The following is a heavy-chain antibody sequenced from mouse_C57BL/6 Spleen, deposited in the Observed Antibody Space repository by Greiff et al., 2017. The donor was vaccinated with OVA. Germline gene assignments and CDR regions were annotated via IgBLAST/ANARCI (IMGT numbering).Heavy chain of an antibody. J-gene: IGHJ2*01. D-gene: IGHD2-3*01. CDR1: GYSFTGYY. Sequence: EVQLQQSGPELVKPGASVKISCKASGYSFTGYYMNWVKQSPEKSLEWIGEINPSTGGTTYNQKFKAKATLTVDKSSSTAYMQLKSLTSEDSAVYYCARFGDGYYGFDYWGQGTTLTVSS. CDR3: ARFGDGYYGFDY. V-gene: IGHV1-42*01. CDR2: INPSTGGT.